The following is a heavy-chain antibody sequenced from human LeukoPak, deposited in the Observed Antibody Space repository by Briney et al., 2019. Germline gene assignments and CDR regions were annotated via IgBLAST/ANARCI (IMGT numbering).Heavy chain of an antibody. J-gene: IGHJ4*02. CDR1: GGSISSYY. V-gene: IGHV4-59*01. Sequence: SETLSLTCTGSGGSISSYYLSWIRQPPRKGLLGIGYIYYSGSTNYNPSLKSRVTISVDTSKNQFSPKLSSVTAADTAVYYCAGVNPFYYDILTGYPYYFDYWGQGTLVTVSS. CDR2: IYYSGST. CDR3: AGVNPFYYDILTGYPYYFDY. D-gene: IGHD3-9*01.